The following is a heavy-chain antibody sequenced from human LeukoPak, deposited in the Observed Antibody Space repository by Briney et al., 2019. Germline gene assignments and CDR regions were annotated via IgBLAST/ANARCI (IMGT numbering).Heavy chain of an antibody. CDR2: IWYDGSDK. V-gene: IGHV3-33*01. Sequence: GGSLRLSCAASGXTFSSYGMHRVRQAPGKGLEWVAVIWYDGSDKYYRDSVKGRFTISRDNSKNTLYLQMNSLRAEDTAIYYCARAGEAFDIWGRGTMVTVSS. CDR3: ARAGEAFDI. CDR1: GXTFSSYG. J-gene: IGHJ3*02.